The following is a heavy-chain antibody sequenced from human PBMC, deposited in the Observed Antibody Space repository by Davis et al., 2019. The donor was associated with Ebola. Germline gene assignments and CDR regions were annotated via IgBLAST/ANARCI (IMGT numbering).Heavy chain of an antibody. CDR3: AKGPGGYSYGAPFDY. J-gene: IGHJ4*02. CDR2: ISYDGSNK. CDR1: GFTFSSYG. Sequence: PGGSLRLSCAASGFTFSSYGMHWVRQAPGKGLEWVAVISYDGSNKYYADSVKGRFTISRDNSKNTLYLQMNSLRAEDTAVYYCAKGPGGYSYGAPFDYWGQGTLVTVSS. V-gene: IGHV3-30*18. D-gene: IGHD5-18*01.